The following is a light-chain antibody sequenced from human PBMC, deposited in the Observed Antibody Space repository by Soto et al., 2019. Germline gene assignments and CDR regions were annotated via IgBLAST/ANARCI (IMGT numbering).Light chain of an antibody. CDR1: QSVRTN. CDR3: QQYNNWPRT. Sequence: EIVMAQSPVTLSVSTGDTAILSCRASQSVRTNLAWYQQKLGQAPRLLIYGASTRATGIPARFSGSGYGTQFNLTISSLQSEDFAVYYCQQYNNWPRTFGQGTKVDIK. CDR2: GAS. V-gene: IGKV3-15*01. J-gene: IGKJ1*01.